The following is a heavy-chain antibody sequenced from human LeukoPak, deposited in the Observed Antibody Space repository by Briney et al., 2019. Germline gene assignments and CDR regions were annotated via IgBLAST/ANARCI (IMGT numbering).Heavy chain of an antibody. Sequence: SETLSLTCTVSGGSISSSSYYWGWIRQPPGKGLEWIGYIYYSGSTYYNPSLKSRVTISVDTSKNQFSLKLSSVTAADTAVYYCARADSSSWENNYYYYYYMDVWGKGTTVTVSS. J-gene: IGHJ6*03. V-gene: IGHV4-30-4*08. D-gene: IGHD6-13*01. CDR3: ARADSSSWENNYYYYYYMDV. CDR2: IYYSGST. CDR1: GGSISSSSYY.